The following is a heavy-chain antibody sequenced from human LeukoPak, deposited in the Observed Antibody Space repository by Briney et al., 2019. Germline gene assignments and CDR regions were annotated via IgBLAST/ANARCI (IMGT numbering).Heavy chain of an antibody. J-gene: IGHJ6*02. V-gene: IGHV1-18*01. D-gene: IGHD4-17*01. CDR1: GYTFTSYG. CDR3: ARDRPRYGDYVGGLPDYYYYYGMDV. Sequence: ASVKVSCKASGYTFTSYGISWVRQAPGQGLEWMGWISAYNGNTNYAQKLQGRVTMTTDTSTSTAYMELRSLRSDDTAVYYCARDRPRYGDYVGGLPDYYYYYGMDVWGQGTTVTVSS. CDR2: ISAYNGNT.